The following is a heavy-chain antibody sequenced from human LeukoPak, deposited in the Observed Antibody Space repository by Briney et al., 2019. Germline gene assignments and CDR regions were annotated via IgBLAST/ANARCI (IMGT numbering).Heavy chain of an antibody. D-gene: IGHD2-2*01. Sequence: GGSLRLSCAASGFTFSSYGMHWVRQAPGKGLEWVAVISYDGSNKYYADSVKGRFTISRDNSKNTLYLQMNSLRAEDTAVYYCAKDGDIVVVPAATYYGMDVRGQGTTVTVSS. CDR1: GFTFSSYG. CDR3: AKDGDIVVVPAATYYGMDV. J-gene: IGHJ6*02. CDR2: ISYDGSNK. V-gene: IGHV3-30*18.